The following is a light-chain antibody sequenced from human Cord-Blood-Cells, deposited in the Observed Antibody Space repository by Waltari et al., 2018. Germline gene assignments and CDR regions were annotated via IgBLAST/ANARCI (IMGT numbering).Light chain of an antibody. CDR2: EVS. V-gene: IGLV2-14*01. CDR3: SEDTSSITYI. J-gene: IGLJ1*01. Sequence: SALTQPAYVSGSPGQSNTISCTGTSSDVGGSNYVSWDQQHPGKAPKRMVYEVSYRPSGVSNLFAGSKSGNTSPLTISGLQAGDEAYYYCSEDTSSITYIFGTGTKVTVL. CDR1: SSDVGGSNY.